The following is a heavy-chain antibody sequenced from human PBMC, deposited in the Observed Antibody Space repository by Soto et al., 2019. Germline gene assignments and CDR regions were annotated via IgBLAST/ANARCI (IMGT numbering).Heavy chain of an antibody. V-gene: IGHV3-33*08. J-gene: IGHJ4*02. Sequence: VQLLESGGGLIQPGGSLRLSCAASGFTFRTYAMGWVRQAPGKGLEWVSVMRYDGSNTYYGDSVKGRFTISRDNSKNTLYLQMNSLRVEDTAIYYCARVKSGGGTMTSLFDYWGQGVLVTVSS. CDR3: ARVKSGGGTMTSLFDY. CDR2: MRYDGSNT. D-gene: IGHD3-16*01. CDR1: GFTFRTYA.